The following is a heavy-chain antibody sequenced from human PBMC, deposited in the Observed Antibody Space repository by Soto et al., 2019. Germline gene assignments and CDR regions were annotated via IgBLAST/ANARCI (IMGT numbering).Heavy chain of an antibody. CDR1: GFTFSSYS. CDR3: ARELYGGSRRIHIDY. Sequence: GGSLRLSCAASGFTFSSYSMNWVRQAPGKGLEWVSSISSSSSYIYYADSVKGRFTISRDNAKNSVYLQMNSLRAEDTAVYYCARELYGGSRRIHIDYWGQGTLVTVS. V-gene: IGHV3-21*01. D-gene: IGHD5-12*01. J-gene: IGHJ4*02. CDR2: ISSSSSYI.